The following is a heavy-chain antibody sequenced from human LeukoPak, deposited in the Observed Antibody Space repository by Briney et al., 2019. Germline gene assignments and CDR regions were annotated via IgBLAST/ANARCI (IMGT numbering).Heavy chain of an antibody. V-gene: IGHV3-73*01. CDR2: IRSKANSYAT. CDR1: GYTLSGSA. CDR3: TRHDYGDSFGAFDI. J-gene: IGHJ3*02. Sequence: GGSLRLSCAASGYTLSGSAMHWVRQASGKGLEWVGRIRSKANSYATAYAASVKGRFTISRDDSKNTAYLQMNSLKTEDTAVYYCTRHDYGDSFGAFDIWGQGTMVTVSS. D-gene: IGHD4-17*01.